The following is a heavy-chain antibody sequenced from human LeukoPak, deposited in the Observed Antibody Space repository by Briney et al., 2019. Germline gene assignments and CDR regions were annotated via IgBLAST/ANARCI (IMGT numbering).Heavy chain of an antibody. Sequence: SETLSLTCTVSGGSISSSSYYWGWIRQPPGKGLEWIASIYYSGSTYYNPSLKSRVTISVDTSKNQFSLKLSSVTAADTAVYYCARGSGTRSDNYFDYWGQGTLVTVSS. D-gene: IGHD1-1*01. CDR2: IYYSGST. J-gene: IGHJ4*02. CDR1: GGSISSSSYY. CDR3: ARGSGTRSDNYFDY. V-gene: IGHV4-39*01.